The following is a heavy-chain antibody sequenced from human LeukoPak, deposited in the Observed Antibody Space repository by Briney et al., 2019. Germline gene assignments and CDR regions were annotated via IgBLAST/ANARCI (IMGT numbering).Heavy chain of an antibody. CDR3: ATTARNYGSGSYYAF. CDR2: ISAYNGNT. CDR1: GYTFTSYG. J-gene: IGHJ4*02. V-gene: IGHV1-18*01. Sequence: ASVKVSCKASGYTFTSYGISWVRQAPGQGLEWMGWISAYNGNTNYAQKLQGRVTMTTDTSTSTAYMELRSLRSDDTAVYYCATTARNYGSGSYYAFWGQGTLVTVSS. D-gene: IGHD3-10*01.